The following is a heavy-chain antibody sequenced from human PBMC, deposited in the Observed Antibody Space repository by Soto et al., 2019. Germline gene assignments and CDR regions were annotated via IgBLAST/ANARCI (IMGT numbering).Heavy chain of an antibody. Sequence: EVQLLESGGGLAQPGGSLRLSCAASGFTFSSYAMSWVRQAPGKGLEWVSAISGSGVSTYYADSVKGRFTIPRDNSKNTLDLQMNSLRADDTAVYYCAKSPGMYYYDSSGYYHYDYWGQGALVTVSS. D-gene: IGHD3-22*01. CDR3: AKSPGMYYYDSSGYYHYDY. CDR2: ISGSGVST. J-gene: IGHJ4*02. V-gene: IGHV3-23*01. CDR1: GFTFSSYA.